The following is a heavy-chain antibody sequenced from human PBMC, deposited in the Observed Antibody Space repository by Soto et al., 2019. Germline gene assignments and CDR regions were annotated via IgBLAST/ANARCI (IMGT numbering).Heavy chain of an antibody. CDR3: ARDKPGDYGDWFDP. CDR1: GFTFSGHV. Sequence: PGGSLRLSCAASGFTFSGHVMSWVRQAPGKGLEWVSGIYSGGSTYYADSVKGRFTISRDNSKNTLYLQMNSLRAEDTAVYYCARDKPGDYGDWFDPWGQGTLVTVSS. CDR2: IYSGGST. D-gene: IGHD4-17*01. V-gene: IGHV3-66*01. J-gene: IGHJ5*02.